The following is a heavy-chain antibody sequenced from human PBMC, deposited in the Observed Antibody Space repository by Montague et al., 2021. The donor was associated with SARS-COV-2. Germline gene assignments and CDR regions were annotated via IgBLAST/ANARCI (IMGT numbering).Heavy chain of an antibody. Sequence: PALVKPTQTLTLTCTFSGFSLSTSGMCVSWIRQPPGKALEWLALIDWDDDKYYSTSLKTRLTISKDTSKNQVVLTMTNMDPVDTATYYCARTYYYGSGSYYPYYFDYWGQGTLVTVSA. CDR2: IDWDDDK. CDR1: GFSLSTSGMC. J-gene: IGHJ4*02. CDR3: ARTYYYGSGSYYPYYFDY. D-gene: IGHD3-10*01. V-gene: IGHV2-70*01.